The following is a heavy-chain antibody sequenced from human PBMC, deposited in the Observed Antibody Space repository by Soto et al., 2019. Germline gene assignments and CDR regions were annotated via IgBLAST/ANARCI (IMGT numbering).Heavy chain of an antibody. Sequence: ASVKVSCKASGYTFTSYGISWVRQAPGQGLEWMGWISAYNGNTNYAQKLQGRVTMTTDTSTSTAYMELRTLRSDDTAVYYCARDWGSGSYPYYYYYYMDVWGKGTTVTVSS. V-gene: IGHV1-18*01. CDR3: ARDWGSGSYPYYYYYYMDV. J-gene: IGHJ6*03. CDR1: GYTFTSYG. D-gene: IGHD3-10*01. CDR2: ISAYNGNT.